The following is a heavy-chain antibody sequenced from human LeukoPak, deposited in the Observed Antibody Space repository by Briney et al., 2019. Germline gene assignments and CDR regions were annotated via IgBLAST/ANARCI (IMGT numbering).Heavy chain of an antibody. CDR1: GGSFSSYY. CDR3: ARGHPSTVVTPLGVYYYYYMDV. V-gene: IGHV4-34*01. J-gene: IGHJ6*03. Sequence: SETLSPTCAVYGGSFSSYYWSWIRQPPGKGVEWIGEINHSGSTNYNPSLKSRVTISVDTSKNQFSLKLSSVTAADTAVYYCARGHPSTVVTPLGVYYYYYMDVWGKGTTVTVSS. D-gene: IGHD4-23*01. CDR2: INHSGST.